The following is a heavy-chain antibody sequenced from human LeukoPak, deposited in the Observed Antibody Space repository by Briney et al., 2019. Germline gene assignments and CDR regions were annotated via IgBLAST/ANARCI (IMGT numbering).Heavy chain of an antibody. D-gene: IGHD6-13*01. Sequence: GVSLRLSCAASGFTVDSSYMSWVRQAPGKGLEWVSLIYTGGSTYYADSVRGRFTISRDSSKNTLYLQMNSLTPEDTAVYYCARGFGKAAANVFGGYTMDVWGQGTTVTVSS. CDR2: IYTGGST. CDR3: ARGFGKAAANVFGGYTMDV. J-gene: IGHJ6*02. V-gene: IGHV3-66*02. CDR1: GFTVDSSY.